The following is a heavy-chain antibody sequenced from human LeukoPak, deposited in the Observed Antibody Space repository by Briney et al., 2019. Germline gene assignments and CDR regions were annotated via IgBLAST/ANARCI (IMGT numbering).Heavy chain of an antibody. CDR1: GGSISSYY. D-gene: IGHD3-22*01. CDR2: IYYSGST. V-gene: IGHV4-59*08. CDR3: ARQPGYYDSSGNPWFDP. Sequence: SETLSLTCTVSGGSISSYYWSWIRQPPGKGLEWIGYIYYSGSTNYNPSLKSRVTISVDTSKNQFSLKLSSVTAADTAVYYCARQPGYYDSSGNPWFDPWGQGTLVTVSS. J-gene: IGHJ5*02.